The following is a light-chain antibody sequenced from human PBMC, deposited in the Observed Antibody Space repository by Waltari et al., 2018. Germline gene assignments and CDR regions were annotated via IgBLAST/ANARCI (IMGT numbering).Light chain of an antibody. V-gene: IGLV3-25*03. CDR2: KDT. Sequence: SYDLTQPASVSVSPGQTARITCSGDAFPKQYAYWYQKNPGQAPVLTIYKDTERPSGFPERFSGSTSGTTVTLTITGVLAEDEAQYYCQSADSSERWVFGGGTKLTVL. J-gene: IGLJ3*02. CDR1: AFPKQY. CDR3: QSADSSERWV.